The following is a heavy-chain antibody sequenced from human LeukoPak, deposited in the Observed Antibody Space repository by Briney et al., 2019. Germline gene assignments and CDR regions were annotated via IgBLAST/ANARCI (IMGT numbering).Heavy chain of an antibody. CDR1: GFTFSSYA. Sequence: GGSLRFSSAASGFTFSSYAMNWVRQAPGKGLEWVAGISSGDRTFHAESVKGRFTISRDKSKDTLYLQMNSLRAEDTAVYYCAKDATASPYFHWFDNWGQGTQVIVSS. CDR2: ISSGDRT. J-gene: IGHJ4*02. D-gene: IGHD3-9*01. V-gene: IGHV3-23*01. CDR3: AKDATASPYFHWFDN.